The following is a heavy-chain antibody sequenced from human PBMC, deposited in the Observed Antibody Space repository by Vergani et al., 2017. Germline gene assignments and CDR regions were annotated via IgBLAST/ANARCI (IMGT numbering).Heavy chain of an antibody. CDR1: GASVYSYY. J-gene: IGHJ5*02. Sequence: QVKLQESGPGLVKPSETLSLICTVSGASVYSYYWSWIRQPPGKGLVWMGYVSFHGDTLYDPSVKVRMTISLNTSSNQFSLYLTSLTAADHAVYYCASDTHSGQRADRWGQGILVTVTS. V-gene: IGHV4-59*02. D-gene: IGHD6-19*01. CDR3: ASDTHSGQRADR. CDR2: VSFHGDT.